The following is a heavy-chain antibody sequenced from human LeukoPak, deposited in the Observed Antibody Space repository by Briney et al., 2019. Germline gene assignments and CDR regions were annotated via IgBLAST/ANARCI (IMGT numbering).Heavy chain of an antibody. Sequence: SVKVSCTASGGTFSSYAISWVRQAPGQGLEWMGRIIPILGIANYAQKFQGRVTITADKSTSTAYMELSSLRSEDTAVYYCARDAGIAVPFGPWGQGTLVTVSS. CDR2: IIPILGIA. CDR3: ARDAGIAVPFGP. D-gene: IGHD6-19*01. J-gene: IGHJ5*02. CDR1: GGTFSSYA. V-gene: IGHV1-69*04.